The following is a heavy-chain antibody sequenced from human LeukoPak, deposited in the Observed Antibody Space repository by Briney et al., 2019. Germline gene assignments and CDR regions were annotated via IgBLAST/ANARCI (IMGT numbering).Heavy chain of an antibody. Sequence: ASVKVSCKASGGTFSSYAISWVRQAPGQGLEWMGGIIPIFGTANYAQKFQGRVTITADESTSTAYMELSSLRSEDTAVYYCARVSGGSLHFDYWGQGTLVTVSS. CDR3: ARVSGGSLHFDY. CDR1: GGTFSSYA. V-gene: IGHV1-69*13. CDR2: IIPIFGTA. J-gene: IGHJ4*02. D-gene: IGHD1-26*01.